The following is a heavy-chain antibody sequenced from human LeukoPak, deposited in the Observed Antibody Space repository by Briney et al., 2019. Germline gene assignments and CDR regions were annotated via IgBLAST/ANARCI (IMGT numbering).Heavy chain of an antibody. CDR1: GYTFTSYG. V-gene: IGHV1-18*01. J-gene: IGHJ6*02. Sequence: ASVKVSCKASGYTFTSYGISWVRQAPGQGLEWMGWICAYNGNTNYARKLQGRVTMTTDTSTSTAYMELRSLRSDDTAVYYCARSYYDILTGLERTGYYYYYGMDVWGQGTTVTVSS. D-gene: IGHD3-9*01. CDR2: ICAYNGNT. CDR3: ARSYYDILTGLERTGYYYYYGMDV.